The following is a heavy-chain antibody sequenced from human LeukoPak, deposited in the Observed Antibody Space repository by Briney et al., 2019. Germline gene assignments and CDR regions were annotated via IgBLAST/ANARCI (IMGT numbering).Heavy chain of an antibody. V-gene: IGHV1-2*02. CDR2: INPNSGGT. J-gene: IGHJ6*03. D-gene: IGHD3-10*01. Sequence: SVKVSCKASGYTFTGYYMHWVRQAPGQGLGRMGWINPNSGGTNYAQKFEGRVTMTRDTSISTGYMELSRLRSDDTAVYYCAKMGITMVRGVIGYYYMDVWGEGTTVTVSS. CDR3: AKMGITMVRGVIGYYYMDV. CDR1: GYTFTGYY.